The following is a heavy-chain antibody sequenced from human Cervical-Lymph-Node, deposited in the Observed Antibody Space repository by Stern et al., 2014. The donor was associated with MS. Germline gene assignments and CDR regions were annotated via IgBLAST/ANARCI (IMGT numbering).Heavy chain of an antibody. V-gene: IGHV5-51*01. J-gene: IGHJ4*02. Sequence: EVQLLESGAEVKKPGESLKISCKGSGYSFTTHWIAWVRQTPGKGLEWMGIVYPGDSYTTYSTSFQGQVTISADKSINTAYPHWRSLKASDTAMYYCARHPYSGDFSYGGGFDYWGQGTLVTVSS. D-gene: IGHD1-26*01. CDR2: VYPGDSYT. CDR3: ARHPYSGDFSYGGGFDY. CDR1: GYSFTTHW.